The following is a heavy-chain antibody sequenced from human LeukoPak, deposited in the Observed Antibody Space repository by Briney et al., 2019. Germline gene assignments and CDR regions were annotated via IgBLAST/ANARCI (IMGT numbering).Heavy chain of an antibody. J-gene: IGHJ3*02. CDR1: GYTFTSYD. Sequence: ASVKVSCKASGYTFTSYDINWVRQATGQGLEWMGWMNPNSGNTGYAQKFQGRVTMTRNTSISTAYMELSSLRSEDTAVYYCASGITEMATTSSPAGAFDIWGQGTMVTVSS. D-gene: IGHD5-24*01. CDR3: ASGITEMATTSSPAGAFDI. CDR2: MNPNSGNT. V-gene: IGHV1-8*01.